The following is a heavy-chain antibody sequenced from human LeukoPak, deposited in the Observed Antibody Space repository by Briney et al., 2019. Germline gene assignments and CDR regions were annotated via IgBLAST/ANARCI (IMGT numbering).Heavy chain of an antibody. J-gene: IGHJ5*01. Sequence: GASVKVSCKASGYTFTSHDISWVRQAPGQGLEWMGWIYPYTGNTNYAQMVQGRVTMTTDTSTRTAYMELTSLTSDDTAVYYCARGGQQLVWFDSWGQGTLVTVSS. CDR1: GYTFTSHD. CDR3: ARGGQQLVWFDS. D-gene: IGHD6-13*01. V-gene: IGHV1-18*01. CDR2: IYPYTGNT.